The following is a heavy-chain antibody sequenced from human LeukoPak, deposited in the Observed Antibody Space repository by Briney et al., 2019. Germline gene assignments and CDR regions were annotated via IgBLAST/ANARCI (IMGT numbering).Heavy chain of an antibody. Sequence: GGSLRLSCAASGFTFSDHYMDWVRQAPGKGLEWVGRTRNKANSYTTEYAASVKGRFTNSRDDSKNSLYLQMNSLKTEDTAVYYCASALGYCSSTSCDYWGQGTLVTVSS. J-gene: IGHJ4*02. CDR3: ASALGYCSSTSCDY. CDR1: GFTFSDHY. V-gene: IGHV3-72*01. CDR2: TRNKANSYTT. D-gene: IGHD2-2*01.